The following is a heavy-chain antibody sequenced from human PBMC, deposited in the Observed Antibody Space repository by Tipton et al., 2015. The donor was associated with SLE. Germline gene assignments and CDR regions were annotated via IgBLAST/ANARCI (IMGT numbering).Heavy chain of an antibody. J-gene: IGHJ3*02. CDR1: GYTFTTYD. CDR3: ARSRRWPEGGVFDI. CDR2: ISAYNGNT. D-gene: IGHD5-24*01. Sequence: QSGPEVKKPGASVKVACKASGYTFTTYDITWVRQAPGQGLEWMGWISAYNGNTKYAQKLQDRVTMTTDTSTSTAYMELRSLRSDDTAVYYCARSRRWPEGGVFDIWGQGTMVTVSS. V-gene: IGHV1-18*01.